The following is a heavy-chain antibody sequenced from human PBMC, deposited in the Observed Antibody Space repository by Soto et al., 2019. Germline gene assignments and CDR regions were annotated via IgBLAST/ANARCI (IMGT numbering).Heavy chain of an antibody. D-gene: IGHD5-18*01. CDR1: GGTFSSYA. V-gene: IGHV1-69*13. Sequence: GASVKVSCKASGGTFSSYAISWVRQAPGQGLEWMGGIIPIFGTANYAQKFQGRVTITADESTSTAYMELSSLGSEDTAVYYCAISVRTFTLDTAMGYCEYCWAFDYWGQGTLVTVSS. J-gene: IGHJ4*02. CDR2: IIPIFGTA. CDR3: AISVRTFTLDTAMGYCEYCWAFDY.